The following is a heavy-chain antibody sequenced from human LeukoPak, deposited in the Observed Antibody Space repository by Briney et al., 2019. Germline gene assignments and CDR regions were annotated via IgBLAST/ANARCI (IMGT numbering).Heavy chain of an antibody. J-gene: IGHJ3*02. V-gene: IGHV3-66*02. CDR3: ARDLRYSGAFDI. Sequence: GGSLRLSCAASGFTVSSNYMSWVRQAPGKGLEWVSVIYSGGSTYYSDSVKGPFTISRDNSKNTLYLQMNSLRAEDTAVYYFARDLRYSGAFDIWGQGTMVTVSS. D-gene: IGHD4-17*01. CDR2: IYSGGST. CDR1: GFTVSSNY.